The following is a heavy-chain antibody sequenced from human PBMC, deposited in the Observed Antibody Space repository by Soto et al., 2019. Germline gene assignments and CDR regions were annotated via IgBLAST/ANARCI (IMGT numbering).Heavy chain of an antibody. CDR1: GASISSYY. V-gene: IGHV4-59*01. Sequence: QVQLQESGPGLVKPSETLSLTCTVSGASISSYYWSWIRQPPGKGLEWIGYIYYSGSTNYNPSLKSRVTISVDTSKNQFSLKVSSVTATDTALYYCARWGTTGGLDVWGQGTLVSVSS. CDR2: IYYSGST. CDR3: ARWGTTGGLDV. D-gene: IGHD3-16*01. J-gene: IGHJ1*01.